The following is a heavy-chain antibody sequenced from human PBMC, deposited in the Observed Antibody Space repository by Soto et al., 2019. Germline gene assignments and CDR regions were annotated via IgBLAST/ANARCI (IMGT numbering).Heavy chain of an antibody. Sequence: PSETLSLTCTVSGGSISSSSYYWGWIRQPPGKGLECVGTIYYDGSAYYNPSLKSRVTISVDTSKNQFSLKLSSVTAADTAVYYCARDPTYFYDSSGYYDYWGQGTLVTVSS. CDR1: GGSISSSSYY. J-gene: IGHJ4*02. V-gene: IGHV4-39*02. CDR2: IYYDGSA. D-gene: IGHD3-22*01. CDR3: ARDPTYFYDSSGYYDY.